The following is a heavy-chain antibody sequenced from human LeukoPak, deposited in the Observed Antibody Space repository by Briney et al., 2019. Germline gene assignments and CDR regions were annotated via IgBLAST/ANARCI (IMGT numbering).Heavy chain of an antibody. CDR2: IYYSGST. CDR3: ATIGYCSSTSCLEEYDAFDI. CDR1: GGSISSYY. Sequence: SETLSLTCTVSGGSISSYYWSWIRQPPGKGLEWIGYIYYSGSTNYNPSLKSRVTISVDTSKNRFSLKLSSVTAADTAVYYCATIGYCSSTSCLEEYDAFDIWGQGTMVTVSS. D-gene: IGHD2-2*03. V-gene: IGHV4-59*08. J-gene: IGHJ3*02.